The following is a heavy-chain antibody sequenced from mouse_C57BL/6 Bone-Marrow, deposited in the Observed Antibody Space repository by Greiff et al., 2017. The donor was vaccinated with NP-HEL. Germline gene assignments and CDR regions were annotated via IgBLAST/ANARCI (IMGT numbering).Heavy chain of an antibody. CDR2: IYPGDGDT. D-gene: IGHD1-1*01. V-gene: IGHV1-82*01. CDR1: GYAFSSSW. Sequence: VQLQQSGPELVKPGASVKISCKASGYAFSSSWMNWVKQRPGKGLEWIGRIYPGDGDTNYNGKFKGKATLTADKSSSTAYMQLSSLTSEDSAVYFCAREFITTVVANYYAMDYWGQGTSVTVSS. CDR3: AREFITTVVANYYAMDY. J-gene: IGHJ4*01.